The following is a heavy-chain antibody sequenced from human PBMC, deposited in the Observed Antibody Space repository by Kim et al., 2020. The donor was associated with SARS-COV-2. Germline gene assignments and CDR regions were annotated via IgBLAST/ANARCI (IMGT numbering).Heavy chain of an antibody. J-gene: IGHJ6*02. V-gene: IGHV3-23*01. D-gene: IGHD2-21*01. CDR1: GFTFTSYA. Sequence: GGSLRLSCAASGFTFTSYAMTWVRQAPGKGLQWVSGVTGGGGRTYYADSVKGRFTVSRDNFKSTLHLQMNSLRAEDTAVYYCAKMRADWATTPYFYYGMDVWGQGTTVNVSS. CDR2: VTGGGGRT. CDR3: AKMRADWATTPYFYYGMDV.